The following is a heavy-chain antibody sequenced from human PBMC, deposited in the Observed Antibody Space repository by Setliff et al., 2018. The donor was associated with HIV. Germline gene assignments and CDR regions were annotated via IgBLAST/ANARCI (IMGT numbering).Heavy chain of an antibody. D-gene: IGHD4-17*01. CDR3: ATFDYGHSLGKIDY. V-gene: IGHV1-2*02. CDR1: GFSFDDYY. CDR2: VIPNSGKT. J-gene: IGHJ4*02. Sequence: ASVKVSCKASGFSFDDYYIHWVRQAPGQGLEWMGCVIPNSGKTYYAQEFQGRVTMTSDTSINTAYMEVSWLKSDDTAVYFCATFDYGHSLGKIDYWGQGTLVTVSS.